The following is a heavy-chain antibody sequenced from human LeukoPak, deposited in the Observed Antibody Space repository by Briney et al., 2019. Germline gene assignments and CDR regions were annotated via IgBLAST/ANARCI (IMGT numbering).Heavy chain of an antibody. J-gene: IGHJ4*02. CDR3: AKGSGAGRPYYFDQ. Sequence: GGSLRLSCAASGFTFSSYTMSWVRQAPGKGLECVSAITYSTGDTYHADSVKGRFTISRDNSKNTLYMQMNNLRAEDTAVYYCAKGSGAGRPYYFDQWGQGTLVTVSS. V-gene: IGHV3-23*01. D-gene: IGHD2-15*01. CDR2: ITYSTGDT. CDR1: GFTFSSYT.